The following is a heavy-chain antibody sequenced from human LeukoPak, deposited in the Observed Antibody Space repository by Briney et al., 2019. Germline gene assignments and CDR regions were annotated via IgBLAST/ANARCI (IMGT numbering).Heavy chain of an antibody. CDR2: IKQDGSEK. D-gene: IGHD3-3*01. V-gene: IGHV3-7*01. CDR3: ARERWSLYSNDYYYYGLDV. Sequence: GGSLRLSCAASGFIFSNYYMNWVRQAPGKGLEWVAHIKQDGSEKNYVDSVKGRFTISRDNAKNSLYLQMNSLRAEDTAVYYCARERWSLYSNDYYYYGLDVWGQGTTVTVSS. CDR1: GFIFSNYY. J-gene: IGHJ6*02.